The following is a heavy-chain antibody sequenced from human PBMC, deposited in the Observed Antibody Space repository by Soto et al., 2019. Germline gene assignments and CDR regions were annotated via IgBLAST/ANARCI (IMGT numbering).Heavy chain of an antibody. V-gene: IGHV2-26*01. CDR1: GFSLNDARLG. D-gene: IGHD3-16*02. CDR3: ARIQDYVWGSYPFDV. Sequence: VATLVNPREILTLTCTVSGFSLNDARLGVSWIRQPPGRALEWLAHIFSNDEKSYSTSLYNRLTISKDTSKSQVVLTMTNMGPVETATYFCARIQDYVWGSYPFDVWGQGSLVTGSS. J-gene: IGHJ4*02. CDR2: IFSNDEK.